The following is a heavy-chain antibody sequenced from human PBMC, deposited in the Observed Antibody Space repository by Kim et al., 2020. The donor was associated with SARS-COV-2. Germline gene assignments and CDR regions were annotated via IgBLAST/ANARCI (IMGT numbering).Heavy chain of an antibody. Sequence: NYNPSLKRRVTISVDKSKNQFSLKLSSVTAADTAVYYCAIRGGGSYRNFDYWGQGTLVNVSS. CDR3: AIRGGGSYRNFDY. D-gene: IGHD1-26*01. J-gene: IGHJ4*02. V-gene: IGHV4-4*02.